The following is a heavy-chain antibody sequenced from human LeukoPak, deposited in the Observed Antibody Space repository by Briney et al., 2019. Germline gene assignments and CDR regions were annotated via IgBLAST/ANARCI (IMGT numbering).Heavy chain of an antibody. Sequence: ASVKVSCKASGYTFTGYYMHWVRQAPGQGLEWMGWINPNSGGTNYAQKFQGSVTMTRDTSISTAYMELSRLRSDDTAVYYCARDVGITVADSFDPWGQGTLVTVSS. D-gene: IGHD6-13*01. CDR3: ARDVGITVADSFDP. CDR1: GYTFTGYY. CDR2: INPNSGGT. V-gene: IGHV1-2*02. J-gene: IGHJ5*02.